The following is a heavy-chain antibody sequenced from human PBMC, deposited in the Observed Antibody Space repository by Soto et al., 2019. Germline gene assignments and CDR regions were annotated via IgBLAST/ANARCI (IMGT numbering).Heavy chain of an antibody. D-gene: IGHD6-13*01. CDR3: ARGPPGSSSWYSNFDL. CDR1: GDTFSSYA. CDR2: IIPIFGTA. V-gene: IGHV1-69*01. J-gene: IGHJ2*01. Sequence: QVQLVQSGAEVKKPGSSVKVSCKTSGDTFSSYAISWVRQAPGQRLEWMGGIIPIFGTANYAQRFQGRVTITADESTSTAYMEVSSLRSEDTAGYYCARGPPGSSSWYSNFDLWGRGTLVRVSS.